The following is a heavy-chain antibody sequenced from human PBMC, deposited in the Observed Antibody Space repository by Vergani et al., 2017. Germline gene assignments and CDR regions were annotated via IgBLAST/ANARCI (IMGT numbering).Heavy chain of an antibody. J-gene: IGHJ5*02. V-gene: IGHV3-15*01. D-gene: IGHD6-13*01. CDR3: SSWYFINWFDP. CDR2: IKSKTDGGTT. Sequence: EVQLVESGGGLVKPGGSLRLSCAASGFTFSNAWMSWVRQAPGKGLEWVGRIKSKTDGGTTDYAAPVEGRFTISRDDSKNTLYLQMNSLKTEDTAVYYCSSWYFINWFDPWGQGTLVTVSS. CDR1: GFTFSNAW.